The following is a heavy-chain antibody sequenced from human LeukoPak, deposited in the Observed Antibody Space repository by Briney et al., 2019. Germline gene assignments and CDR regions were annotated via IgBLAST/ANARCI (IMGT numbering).Heavy chain of an antibody. CDR3: ARDDNGDTGFDY. J-gene: IGHJ4*02. V-gene: IGHV1-2*02. Sequence: ASVQVSCKASGYTFTGYYMHWVRQAPGQGLEWMGWINPNSGGTNYAQKFQGRVTMTRDTSISTAYMELSRLRSDDTAVYYCARDDNGDTGFDYWGQGTLVTVSS. D-gene: IGHD4-17*01. CDR1: GYTFTGYY. CDR2: INPNSGGT.